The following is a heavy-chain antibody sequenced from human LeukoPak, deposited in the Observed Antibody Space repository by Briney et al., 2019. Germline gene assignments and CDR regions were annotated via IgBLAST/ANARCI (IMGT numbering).Heavy chain of an antibody. D-gene: IGHD4-23*01. Sequence: GGSLRLSCAASGFTVRDSYMSWVRQAPGKRLEWVSFIYVSGTTFYAASVKGRFTISRDNSKNTVYIQMNSLRAEDTALYYCGRHAYGGSPPVYWGQGTLVTVSS. CDR1: GFTVRDSY. V-gene: IGHV3-53*01. CDR3: GRHAYGGSPPVY. CDR2: IYVSGTT. J-gene: IGHJ4*02.